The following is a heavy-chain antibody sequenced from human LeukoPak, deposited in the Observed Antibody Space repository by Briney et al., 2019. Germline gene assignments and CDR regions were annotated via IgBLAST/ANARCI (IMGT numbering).Heavy chain of an antibody. Sequence: GGSLRLSCAASGFSFSSHWMSWVRQAPGKGLEWVANINQDGSEKNNVDSVKGRFTISRDNAKNSLYLQMNSLRAEDTAFYYCARRIYYFDYWGQVTLVTVSS. J-gene: IGHJ4*02. CDR3: ARRIYYFDY. V-gene: IGHV3-7*03. CDR2: INQDGSEK. CDR1: GFSFSSHW. D-gene: IGHD2/OR15-2a*01.